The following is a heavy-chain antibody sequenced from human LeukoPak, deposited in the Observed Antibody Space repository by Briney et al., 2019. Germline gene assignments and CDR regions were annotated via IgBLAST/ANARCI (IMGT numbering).Heavy chain of an antibody. Sequence: GGSLRLSCAASGFTFSSYGMHWVRQAPGKGLEWVAVIWYDGSNKYYADSVKGRFTISRDNSKNTLYLQMNSLRAEDTAVYYCARDLQLVWSPFDYWGQGTLVTVSS. D-gene: IGHD6-6*01. CDR2: IWYDGSNK. J-gene: IGHJ4*02. CDR3: ARDLQLVWSPFDY. V-gene: IGHV3-33*01. CDR1: GFTFSSYG.